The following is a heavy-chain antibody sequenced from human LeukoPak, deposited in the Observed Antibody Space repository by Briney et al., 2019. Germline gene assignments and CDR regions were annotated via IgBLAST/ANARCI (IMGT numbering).Heavy chain of an antibody. J-gene: IGHJ4*02. CDR1: GYTFTSYD. D-gene: IGHD3-10*01. V-gene: IGHV1-8*01. CDR3: QVTMVRGVIITYFDY. Sequence: ASVKVSCKASGYTFTSYDINWVRQATGQGLEWMGWMNPNSGNTGYAQKFQGRVTMTRNTSISTAYMEQSSLRSEDTAVYYCQVTMVRGVIITYFDYWGQGTLVTVSS. CDR2: MNPNSGNT.